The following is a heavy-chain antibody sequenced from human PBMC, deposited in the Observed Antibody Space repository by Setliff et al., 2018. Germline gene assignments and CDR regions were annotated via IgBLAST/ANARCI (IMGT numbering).Heavy chain of an antibody. CDR1: GFSVSNDF. Sequence: GGSLRLSCVVSGFSVSNDFMGWVRQAPGKGLEWVSVIYNRGHTYYADSVKGRFTISRDNAKKSLYLQMNSLRAEDTATYYCVRVSKDYDSNGLYGFDIWGQGNPGHRLL. J-gene: IGHJ4*01. CDR2: IYNRGHT. CDR3: VRVSKDYDSNGLYGFDI. D-gene: IGHD3-22*01. V-gene: IGHV3-53*01.